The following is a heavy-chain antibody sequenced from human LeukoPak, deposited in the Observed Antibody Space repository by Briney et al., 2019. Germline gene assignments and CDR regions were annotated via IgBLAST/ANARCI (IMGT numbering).Heavy chain of an antibody. CDR1: GYTSIAYY. CDR2: INPNSGGT. Sequence: ASVKASCKASGYTSIAYYMHWVRQAPGQGLEWMGWINPNSGGTNYAQKFQGRVTMTRDTSISTAYMDLSRLRSDDTAVYYCARGMGVLVPAATWFDPWGQGTLVTVSS. J-gene: IGHJ5*02. CDR3: ARGMGVLVPAATWFDP. V-gene: IGHV1-2*02. D-gene: IGHD2-2*01.